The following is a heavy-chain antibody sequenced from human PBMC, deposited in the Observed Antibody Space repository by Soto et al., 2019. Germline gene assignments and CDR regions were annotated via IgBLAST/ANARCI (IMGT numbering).Heavy chain of an antibody. V-gene: IGHV3-23*01. D-gene: IGHD6-19*01. CDR1: GFTFSNFA. CDR2: ISGSGSNT. Sequence: EVQLLESGGGLVQPGGSLRLSCAASGFTFSNFAMSWVRQAPGKGLEWISAISGSGSNTYSPDSVKGRFTISRDNSKSTVYLHMNSLIAEDTALYYCAREKYSTGWFDYWGLGTLVTVSS. CDR3: AREKYSTGWFDY. J-gene: IGHJ4*02.